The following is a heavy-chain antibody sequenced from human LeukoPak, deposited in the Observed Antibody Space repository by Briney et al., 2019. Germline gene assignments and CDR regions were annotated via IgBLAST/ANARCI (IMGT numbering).Heavy chain of an antibody. CDR2: IYYSGST. CDR1: GGSISSSSYY. J-gene: IGHJ6*02. Sequence: SETLSLTCTVSGGSISSSSYYWGWIRQPPGKGLEWIGSIYYSGSTYYSPSLKSRVTISVDTSKNQFSLKLSSVTAADTAVYYCARHPTGYSGSYLGPLRGDYYYGMDVWGQGTTVTVSS. D-gene: IGHD1-26*01. CDR3: ARHPTGYSGSYLGPLRGDYYYGMDV. V-gene: IGHV4-39*01.